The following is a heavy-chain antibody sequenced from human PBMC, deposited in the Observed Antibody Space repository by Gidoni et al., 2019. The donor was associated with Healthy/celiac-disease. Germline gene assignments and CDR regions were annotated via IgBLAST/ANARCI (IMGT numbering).Heavy chain of an antibody. CDR2: GSNDGNNE. V-gene: IGHV3-30*18. CDR1: GSPFSNYG. CDR3: AKSGRMFGVVTLYYLDY. J-gene: IGHJ4*02. D-gene: IGHD3-3*01. Sequence: QVQLVEPGGVVVQPWMSLILSCAASGSPFSNYGMYCVRPVPGKGLQWVAVGSNDGNNEYCEDSGKGRFTISRDISNNTLFLQRNSLRAEDTAVDYCAKSGRMFGVVTLYYLDYWGRGTLVTVSS.